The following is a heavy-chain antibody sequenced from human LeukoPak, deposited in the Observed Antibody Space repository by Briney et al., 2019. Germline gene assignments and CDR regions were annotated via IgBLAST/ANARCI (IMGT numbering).Heavy chain of an antibody. CDR3: ARGHFPITMVRGVIPPPDY. CDR2: IYDSGST. Sequence: PSETLSLTCTVSGGSINSYYWSWIRQPPGKGLEWIGYIYDSGSTNYNPSLKSRVTISVDTSKNQFSLKLSSVTAADTAVYYCARGHFPITMVRGVIPPPDYWGQGTLVTVSS. V-gene: IGHV4-59*12. D-gene: IGHD3-10*01. CDR1: GGSINSYY. J-gene: IGHJ4*02.